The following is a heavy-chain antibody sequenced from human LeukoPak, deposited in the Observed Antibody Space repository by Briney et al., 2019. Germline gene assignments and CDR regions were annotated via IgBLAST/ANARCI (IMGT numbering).Heavy chain of an antibody. Sequence: ASVKVFCKASGGNFSSYAISWVRQATGQGLEWMGGIIPLFGTANYAQKSQGRVTITADESTSTAYMELSSLRSEDTAVYYCAREVVVVAATRGHWFDPWGQGTLVTVSS. CDR3: AREVVVVAATRGHWFDP. J-gene: IGHJ5*02. V-gene: IGHV1-69*13. CDR2: IIPLFGTA. CDR1: GGNFSSYA. D-gene: IGHD2-15*01.